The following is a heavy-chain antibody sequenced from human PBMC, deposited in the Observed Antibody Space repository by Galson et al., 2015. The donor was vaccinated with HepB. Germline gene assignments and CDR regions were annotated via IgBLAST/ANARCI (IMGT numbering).Heavy chain of an antibody. V-gene: IGHV4-4*02. D-gene: IGHD2-15*01. CDR2: IYYSGST. CDR1: GGSISSSNW. Sequence: TLSLTCAVPGGSISSSNWWSWVRQHSGKGLEWIGYIYYSGSTYYNPSLKSRVTISVDRSKNQFSLKLSSVTAADTAVYYCARDWGCCSGCARGAFDIWGQGTMVTVSS. J-gene: IGHJ3*02. CDR3: ARDWGCCSGCARGAFDI.